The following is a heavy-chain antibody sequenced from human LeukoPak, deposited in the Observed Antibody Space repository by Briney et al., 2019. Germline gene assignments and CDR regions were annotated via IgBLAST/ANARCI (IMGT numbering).Heavy chain of an antibody. Sequence: SVKVSCKASGGTFSSYAIRWGRQAPGKGLGWMGVIIPILGTANYAQKFQARVTITTDESPSTAYMELSSLRSEDTAVYYCARGRTGNDAFDIWGQGTMVTVSS. CDR1: GGTFSSYA. D-gene: IGHD2-8*02. V-gene: IGHV1-69*05. CDR3: ARGRTGNDAFDI. J-gene: IGHJ3*02. CDR2: IIPILGTA.